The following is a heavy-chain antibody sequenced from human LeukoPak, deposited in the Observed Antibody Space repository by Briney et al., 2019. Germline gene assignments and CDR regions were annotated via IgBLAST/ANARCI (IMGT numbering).Heavy chain of an antibody. CDR2: INHSGST. V-gene: IGHV4-34*01. J-gene: IGHJ4*02. D-gene: IGHD3-10*01. CDR3: ARGKAPTYYYGSGSSRPFDY. Sequence: SETLSLTCAVYGGSFSGYYWSWIRQPPGKGLEWIGEINHSGSTDYDPSLKSRVTISVDTSKNQFSLKLSSVTAADTAVYYCARGKAPTYYYGSGSSRPFDYWGQGTLVTVSS. CDR1: GGSFSGYY.